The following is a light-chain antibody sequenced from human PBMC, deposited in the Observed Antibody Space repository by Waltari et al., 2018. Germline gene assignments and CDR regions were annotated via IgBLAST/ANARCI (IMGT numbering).Light chain of an antibody. V-gene: IGLV2-23*01. CDR2: EDS. CDR1: SSDIGSYHL. Sequence: QSALTQAASVSGSPGQSITISCTGTSSDIGSYHLVSWYQQCPGEAPRLIIYEDSKRPSGLSNRFSGSRSVNTASLTISGLQAEDEAHYYCCSYAAPMTYVFGTGTKVTVL. CDR3: CSYAAPMTYV. J-gene: IGLJ1*01.